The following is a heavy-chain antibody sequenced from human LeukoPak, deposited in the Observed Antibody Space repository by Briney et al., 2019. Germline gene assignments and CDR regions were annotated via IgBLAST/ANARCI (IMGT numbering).Heavy chain of an antibody. CDR3: ARDGDLGGIAAAENNWFDP. CDR1: GFTFSSYA. J-gene: IGHJ5*02. CDR2: ISSSSSYI. V-gene: IGHV3-21*01. D-gene: IGHD6-13*01. Sequence: PGGSLRLSCAASGFTFSSYAMSWVRQAPGKGLEWVSSISSSSSYIYYADSVKGRFTISRDNAKNSLYLQMNSLRAEDTAVYYCARDGDLGGIAAAENNWFDPWGQGTLVTVSS.